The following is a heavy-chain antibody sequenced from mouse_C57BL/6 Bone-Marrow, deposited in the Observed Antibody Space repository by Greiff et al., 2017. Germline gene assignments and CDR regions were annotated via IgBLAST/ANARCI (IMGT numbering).Heavy chain of an antibody. V-gene: IGHV14-4*01. CDR3: TTKIYYGKLDY. Sequence: VQLQQSGAELVRPGASVKLSCTASGFNIKDDYMHWVKQRPEQGLEWIGWIDPENGDTEYASKFQGKATITADTSSNTAYLQLSSLTSEDTAVYYCTTKIYYGKLDYGGQGTTLTVSS. J-gene: IGHJ2*01. D-gene: IGHD2-1*01. CDR1: GFNIKDDY. CDR2: IDPENGDT.